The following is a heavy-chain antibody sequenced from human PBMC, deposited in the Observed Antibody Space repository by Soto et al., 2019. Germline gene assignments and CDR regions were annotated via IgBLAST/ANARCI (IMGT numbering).Heavy chain of an antibody. CDR2: ISSSSSTI. Sequence: GESLKISCAASGFSFSSYSMNWVRQAPGKGLEWVSYISSSSSTIYYADSVKGRFTISRDNAKNSLYLQMNSLRDEDTAVYYCAREHSSSWGYYYYGMDVWGQGTTVTVSS. CDR3: AREHSSSWGYYYYGMDV. CDR1: GFSFSSYS. V-gene: IGHV3-48*02. J-gene: IGHJ6*02. D-gene: IGHD6-13*01.